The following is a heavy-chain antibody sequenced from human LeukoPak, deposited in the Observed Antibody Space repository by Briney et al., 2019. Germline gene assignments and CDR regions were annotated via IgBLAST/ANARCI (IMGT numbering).Heavy chain of an antibody. CDR1: GFTFSSYA. J-gene: IGHJ3*02. D-gene: IGHD6-25*01. CDR2: TGSTGVST. CDR3: ATRRSGADDAFDI. V-gene: IGHV3-23*01. Sequence: GGSLRLSCAASGFTFSSYAMNWVRQAPGKGLEWVSGTGSTGVSTFYADSVKGRFTVSRDNSKNTLSLQMNSLRAEDTAVYYCATRRSGADDAFDIWGQGTMVTVSS.